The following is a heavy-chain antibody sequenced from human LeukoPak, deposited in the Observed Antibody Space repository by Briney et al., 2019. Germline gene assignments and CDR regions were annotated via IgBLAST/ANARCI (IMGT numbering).Heavy chain of an antibody. CDR2: SSHSGST. CDR3: ARVSGLNNFDY. V-gene: IGHV4-34*01. CDR1: GFTFSSYE. D-gene: IGHD2-8*01. J-gene: IGHJ4*02. Sequence: GSLRLSCAASGFTFSSYEMNWVRQSPGKGLEWIGESSHSGSTNYNPSLKSRVTISLDTSKNQFSLKLTSVTAADTAVYYCARVSGLNNFDYWGQGTLVTVSS.